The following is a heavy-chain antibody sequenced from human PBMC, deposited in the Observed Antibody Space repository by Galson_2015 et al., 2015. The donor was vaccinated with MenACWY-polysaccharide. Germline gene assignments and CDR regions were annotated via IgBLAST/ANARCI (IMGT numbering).Heavy chain of an antibody. CDR2: INNIGTSV. CDR1: GFTFSTYW. D-gene: IGHD3-22*01. Sequence: SLRLSCAASGFTFSTYWMVWVRQAPGKGLAWVSRINNIGTSVDYADSVKGRFTISRDNAKNTLYLQMNSLRAEDTAVYYCAKGAVVTPRTFLFYLWGQGTLVTVSS. CDR3: AKGAVVTPRTFLFYL. J-gene: IGHJ4*02. V-gene: IGHV3-74*01.